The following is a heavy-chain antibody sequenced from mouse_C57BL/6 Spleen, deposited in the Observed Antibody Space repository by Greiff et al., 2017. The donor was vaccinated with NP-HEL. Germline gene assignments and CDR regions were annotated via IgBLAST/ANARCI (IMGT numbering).Heavy chain of an antibody. V-gene: IGHV5-6*01. Sequence: EVHLVESGGDLVKPGGSLKLSCAASGFTFSSYGMSWVRQTPDKRLEWVATISSGGSYTYYPDSVKGRFTISRDNAKNTLYLQMSSLKSEDTAMYYCASHYYGSSYVYYFDYWGQGTTLTVSS. J-gene: IGHJ2*01. CDR3: ASHYYGSSYVYYFDY. CDR2: ISSGGSYT. D-gene: IGHD1-1*01. CDR1: GFTFSSYG.